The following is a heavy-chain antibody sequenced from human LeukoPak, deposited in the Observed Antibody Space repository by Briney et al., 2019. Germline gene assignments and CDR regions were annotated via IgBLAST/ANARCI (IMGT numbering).Heavy chain of an antibody. D-gene: IGHD3-22*01. CDR3: ARGSFYYYDSSGYSTVYYFDY. CDR1: GFTFSSYS. Sequence: PGGSLRLSCAASGFTFSSYSMNWVRQAPGKGLEWVAVISYDGSKKYYADSVKGRFTISRDNSKNTLYLQMNSLRAEDSAVYYCARGSFYYYDSSGYSTVYYFDYWGQGTLVTLSS. V-gene: IGHV3-30*03. J-gene: IGHJ4*02. CDR2: ISYDGSKK.